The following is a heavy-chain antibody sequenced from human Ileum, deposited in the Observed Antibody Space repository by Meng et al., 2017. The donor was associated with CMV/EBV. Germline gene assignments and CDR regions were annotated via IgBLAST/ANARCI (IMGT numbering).Heavy chain of an antibody. Sequence: LSRTCAVYGGSLSGYYWSWIRQPPGKGLEWIGEINHSGSTNYNPSLKSRVTISVDTSKNQFSLKLSSVTAADTAVYYCAREVWARLNYWGQGTLVTVSS. D-gene: IGHD3-16*01. V-gene: IGHV4-34*01. CDR3: AREVWARLNY. CDR1: GGSLSGYY. CDR2: INHSGST. J-gene: IGHJ4*02.